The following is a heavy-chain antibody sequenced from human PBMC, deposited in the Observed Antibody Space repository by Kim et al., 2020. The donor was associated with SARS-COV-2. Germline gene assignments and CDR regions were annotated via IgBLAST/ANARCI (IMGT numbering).Heavy chain of an antibody. CDR2: YTSGRT. V-gene: IGHV4-4*07. D-gene: IGHD3-16*02. CDR3: ASALGH. Sequence: YTSGRTNYSPSPPSRVTMSVDMSKNQFSLKLSSVTAADTAVYYCASALGHWGQGTLVTVSS. J-gene: IGHJ4*02.